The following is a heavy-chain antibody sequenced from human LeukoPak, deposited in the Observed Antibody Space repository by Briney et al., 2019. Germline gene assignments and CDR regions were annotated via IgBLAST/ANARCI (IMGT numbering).Heavy chain of an antibody. J-gene: IGHJ3*02. CDR1: GYTFTDYY. Sequence: ASVKVSCKVPGYTFTDYYMHWVQQAPGKGLEWMGLVDPEDGETIYAEKFQDRVTITADTSTDTAYMELSSLRSEDTAVYYCATATTVTGPLDAFDIWGQGTMVTVSS. CDR3: ATATTVTGPLDAFDI. D-gene: IGHD4-11*01. V-gene: IGHV1-69-2*01. CDR2: VDPEDGET.